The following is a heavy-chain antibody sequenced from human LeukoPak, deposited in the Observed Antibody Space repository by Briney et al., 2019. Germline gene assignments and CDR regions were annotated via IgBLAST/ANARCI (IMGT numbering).Heavy chain of an antibody. CDR1: GGSISSYY. J-gene: IGHJ4*02. CDR3: ARVPPGASHFDS. D-gene: IGHD1-26*01. V-gene: IGHV4-59*01. Sequence: SETLSLTCTVSGGSISSYYWSWIRQPPGKGLEWIGYIYYRGTTKYNPSLMSRVTISVDTSKNQFSLKLSSVTAADTAVYYCARVPPGASHFDSWGQGTLVPVSS. CDR2: IYYRGTT.